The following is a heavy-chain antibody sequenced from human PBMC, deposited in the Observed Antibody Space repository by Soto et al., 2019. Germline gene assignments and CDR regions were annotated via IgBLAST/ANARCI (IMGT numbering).Heavy chain of an antibody. J-gene: IGHJ6*02. V-gene: IGHV1-2*02. D-gene: IGHD6-13*01. CDR1: GFTFSAYY. CDR3: ARSLLDEYSSSWRSAYYRMDV. Sequence: QVQLVQSGAEVKKPGASVKVSCKASGFTFSAYYISWVRQAPGQGLEWIGWINPNSGGTNNGQKFQGRVTMTRDTSTSTVYMALSALISDDTAVYYCARSLLDEYSSSWRSAYYRMDVCGPGTTVTVSS. CDR2: INPNSGGT.